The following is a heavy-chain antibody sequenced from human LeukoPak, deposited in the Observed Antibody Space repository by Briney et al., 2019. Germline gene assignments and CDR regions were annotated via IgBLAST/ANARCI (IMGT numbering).Heavy chain of an antibody. CDR2: IYYSGST. CDR1: GGSISSYY. V-gene: IGHV4-59*01. CDR3: ARAPYNWNDRFWFDP. D-gene: IGHD1-1*01. J-gene: IGHJ5*02. Sequence: SETLSLTCTVSGGSISSYYWSWIRQPPGKGLEWIGYIYYSGSTNYNPSLKSRVTMSVDTSKNQFSLKLSSVTAADTAVYYCARAPYNWNDRFWFDPWGQGTLVTVSS.